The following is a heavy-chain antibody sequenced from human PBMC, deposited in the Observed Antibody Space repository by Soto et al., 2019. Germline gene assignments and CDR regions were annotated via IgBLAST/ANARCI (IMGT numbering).Heavy chain of an antibody. D-gene: IGHD6-19*01. CDR2: ISGSGGST. J-gene: IGHJ3*02. V-gene: IGHV3-23*01. CDR3: AKPSRGSGWYGAFDI. Sequence: GGSLRLSCAASGFTFSSYVMSWVRQAPGKGLEWVSAISGSGGSTYYADSVKGRFTISRDNSKNTLYLQMNSLRAEDTAVYYCAKPSRGSGWYGAFDIWGQGTMVTVSS. CDR1: GFTFSSYV.